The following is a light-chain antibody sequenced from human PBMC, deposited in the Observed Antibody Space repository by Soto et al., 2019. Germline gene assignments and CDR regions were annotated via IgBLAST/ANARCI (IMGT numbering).Light chain of an antibody. CDR2: WAS. J-gene: IGKJ3*01. CDR3: HQYYTTVGS. V-gene: IGKV4-1*01. Sequence: DIVMTQSPDSLAVSLGERATINCKSSRSTLYSPTNRDYLAWYQQKPGQPPKLLIYWASTRESGVPDRFSGSGSGTDFTLTISSLQAEDVAVYYCHQYYTTVGSFGPGTKVDIK. CDR1: RSTLYSPTNRDY.